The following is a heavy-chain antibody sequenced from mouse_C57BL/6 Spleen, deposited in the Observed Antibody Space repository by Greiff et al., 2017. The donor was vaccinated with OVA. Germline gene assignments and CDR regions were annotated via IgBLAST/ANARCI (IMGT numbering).Heavy chain of an antibody. CDR2: IDPETGGT. D-gene: IGHD3-1*01. Sequence: VKLQQSGAELVRPGASVTLSCKASGYTFTDYEMHWVMQTPVHGLEWIGAIDPETGGTAYNQKFKGKAILTADKSSSTAYMELRSLTSEDSAVYYCTRSGYRRTWFAYWGQGTLVTVSA. V-gene: IGHV1-15*01. CDR1: GYTFTDYE. J-gene: IGHJ3*01. CDR3: TRSGYRRTWFAY.